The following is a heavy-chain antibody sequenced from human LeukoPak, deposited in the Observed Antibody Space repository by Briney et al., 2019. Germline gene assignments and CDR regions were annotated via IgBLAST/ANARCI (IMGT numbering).Heavy chain of an antibody. CDR1: GGSISSSNW. CDR2: IYHSGST. V-gene: IGHV4-4*02. D-gene: IGHD3-16*01. Sequence: PSGTLSLTCAVSGGSISSSNWWSWVRQPPGKGLEWIGEIYHSGSTNYNSSLKSRVTISVDKSKNQFSLKLNSVSAADTAVYYCASRVGNNVYVYYIDYWGQGTLVTVSS. J-gene: IGHJ4*02. CDR3: ASRVGNNVYVYYIDY.